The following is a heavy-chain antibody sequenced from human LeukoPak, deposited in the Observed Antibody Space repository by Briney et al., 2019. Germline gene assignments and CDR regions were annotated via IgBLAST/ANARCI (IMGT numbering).Heavy chain of an antibody. Sequence: PGGSLRLSCAASGFTFSNAWMSWVRQAPGKGLEWVGRIKSKTDGGTTDYAAPVKGRFTISRDDSKNTLYLQMNSPKTEDTAVYYCTTDWRNYYDSSGYYPPWGQGTLVTVSS. CDR3: TTDWRNYYDSSGYYPP. CDR1: GFTFSNAW. V-gene: IGHV3-15*01. J-gene: IGHJ5*02. CDR2: IKSKTDGGTT. D-gene: IGHD3-22*01.